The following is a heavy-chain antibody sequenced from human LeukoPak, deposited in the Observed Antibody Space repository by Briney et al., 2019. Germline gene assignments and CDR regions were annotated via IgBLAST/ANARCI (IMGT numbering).Heavy chain of an antibody. J-gene: IGHJ5*02. CDR1: GFTFSSYA. Sequence: GGSLRLSCAASGFTFSSYAMHWVRQAPGKGLEWVAVISYDGSNKYYADSVKGRFTISRDNPKNTLYLQMNSLRAEDTAVYYCARVVTYDFWSGYYPPNWFDPWGQGTLVTVSS. V-gene: IGHV3-30-3*01. CDR2: ISYDGSNK. CDR3: ARVVTYDFWSGYYPPNWFDP. D-gene: IGHD3-3*01.